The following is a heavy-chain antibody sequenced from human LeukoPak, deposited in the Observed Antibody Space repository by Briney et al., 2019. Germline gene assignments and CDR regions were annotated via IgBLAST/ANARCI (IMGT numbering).Heavy chain of an antibody. CDR3: ARGQTSSNWPDYDHDDYMDV. J-gene: IGHJ6*03. CDR2: IYFTGRT. V-gene: IGHV4-59*01. CDR1: GDSISTFY. D-gene: IGHD6-13*01. Sequence: SETLSLTCTVSGDSISTFYWAWIRQPPGKGLEWVGYIYFTGRTNFNPALKSRLTLSPDTSKNHCTLKLTYVTAADTAVDYCARGQTSSNWPDYDHDDYMDVWGKGTTVTVSS.